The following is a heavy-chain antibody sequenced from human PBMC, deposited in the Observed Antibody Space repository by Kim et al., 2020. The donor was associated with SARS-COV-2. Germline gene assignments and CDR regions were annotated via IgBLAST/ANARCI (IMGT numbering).Heavy chain of an antibody. V-gene: IGHV3-73*01. CDR2: IRSKVNGYAT. D-gene: IGHD1-1*01. J-gene: IGHJ3*02. CDR3: TRVPGTTSALWDAFDI. Sequence: GGSLRLSCGASGFTFSDSAMHWVRRASGKGLEWVGRIRSKVNGYATAYSASVRGRFTISRDDSRNTAYLQMDSLKTEDTAVYYCTRVPGTTSALWDAFDIWGQGTMVAVSS. CDR1: GFTFSDSA.